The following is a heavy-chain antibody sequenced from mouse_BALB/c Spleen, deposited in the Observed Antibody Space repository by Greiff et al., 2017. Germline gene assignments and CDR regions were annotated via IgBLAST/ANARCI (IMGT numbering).Heavy chain of an antibody. CDR1: GFTFSSYT. Sequence: LVESGGGLVKPGGSLKLSRAASGFTFSSYTMSWVCQTPVKRLEWVATISSGGSYTYYPDSVKGRFTISRDNAKNTLYLQMSSLKSEDTAMYYCTRDLITTAPWGYWGQGTTLTVSS. J-gene: IGHJ2*01. V-gene: IGHV5-6-4*01. CDR3: TRDLITTAPWGY. D-gene: IGHD1-1*01. CDR2: ISSGGSYT.